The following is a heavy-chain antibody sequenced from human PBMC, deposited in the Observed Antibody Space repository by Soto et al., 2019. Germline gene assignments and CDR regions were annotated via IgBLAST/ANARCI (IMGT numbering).Heavy chain of an antibody. D-gene: IGHD3-22*01. J-gene: IGHJ4*02. V-gene: IGHV3-53*01. CDR2: IYSGGST. Sequence: GGSLRLSCAASGFTVSSNYMSWVRQAPGKGLEWVSVIYSGGSTYYADSVKGRFTISRDNSKNTLYLQMNSLRAEDTAVYYCARALYYYDSSGYIFDYWGQGPLVTVSS. CDR3: ARALYYYDSSGYIFDY. CDR1: GFTVSSNY.